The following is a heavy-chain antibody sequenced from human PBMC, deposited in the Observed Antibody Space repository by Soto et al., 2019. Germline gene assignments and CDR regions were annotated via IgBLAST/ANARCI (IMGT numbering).Heavy chain of an antibody. J-gene: IGHJ3*02. V-gene: IGHV1-69*02. CDR1: GGTFSSYT. CDR3: AXXTXTXXAFDI. CDR2: IIPTLGIA. Sequence: QVQLVQSGAEVKKPGSSVKVSCKASGGTFSSYTISWVRQAPGQGLEWMGRIIPTLGIANYAQKFQGRVTITADKSTSTAYMELSSLRSEXTAVYYXAXXTXTXXAFDIWGQGTMVTVSS.